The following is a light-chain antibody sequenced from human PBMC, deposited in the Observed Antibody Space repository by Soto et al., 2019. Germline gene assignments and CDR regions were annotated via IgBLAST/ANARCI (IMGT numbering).Light chain of an antibody. CDR2: DIS. Sequence: QAVVTQEPSLTVSPGGTVTLTCASSTGAVTSGHYPYWFQQKPGQAPRTLIFDISGKDSWTPARFSGSLLGGKAALTLSGAQPEDEAEYYCLLFYNGVRVFGGGTKLTVL. V-gene: IGLV7-46*01. J-gene: IGLJ3*02. CDR3: LLFYNGVRV. CDR1: TGAVTSGHY.